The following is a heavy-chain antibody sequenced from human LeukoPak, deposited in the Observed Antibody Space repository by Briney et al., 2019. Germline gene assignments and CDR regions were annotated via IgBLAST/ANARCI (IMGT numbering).Heavy chain of an antibody. CDR2: INHSGST. Sequence: SEALSLTCAVYGGSFSGYYWSWIRQPPGKGLEWIGEINHSGSTNYNPPLKSRVTISVDTSKNQFALKLSSVTAAEPAVYYCARGRPIRGVVVVAASYSRWFDPWGQGTLVTVSS. CDR1: GGSFSGYY. V-gene: IGHV4-34*01. J-gene: IGHJ5*02. CDR3: ARGRPIRGVVVVAASYSRWFDP. D-gene: IGHD2-15*01.